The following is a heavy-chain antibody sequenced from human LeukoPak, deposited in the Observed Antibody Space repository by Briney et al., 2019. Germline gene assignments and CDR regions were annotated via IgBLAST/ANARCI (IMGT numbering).Heavy chain of an antibody. CDR3: ARNWNDDAFDI. Sequence: GESLRLSCAASGFTFSTFDMHWGRQPTGKGLEWVSAIGTTGVTSYSVSVEGRFTVSRENAKNSFFLQMNSLRAGDTAVYYCARNWNDDAFDIWGQGTMVTVSS. V-gene: IGHV3-13*01. D-gene: IGHD1-1*01. CDR1: GFTFSTFD. J-gene: IGHJ3*02. CDR2: IGTTGVT.